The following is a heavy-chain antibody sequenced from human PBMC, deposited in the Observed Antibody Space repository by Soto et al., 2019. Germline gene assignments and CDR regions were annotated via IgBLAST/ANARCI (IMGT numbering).Heavy chain of an antibody. D-gene: IGHD3-10*01. V-gene: IGHV1-8*01. CDR1: GYSFTSLD. CDR2: MQPSTGRT. J-gene: IGHJ4*02. Sequence: ASVKVSCKASGYSFTSLDINWVRQTAGQGLEWMGWMQPSTGRTGYGQKFQGRVTMTRDTSINTAYMELTTLTSDDTAFYYCARGVSAGVDYWGQGTLVTVSS. CDR3: ARGVSAGVDY.